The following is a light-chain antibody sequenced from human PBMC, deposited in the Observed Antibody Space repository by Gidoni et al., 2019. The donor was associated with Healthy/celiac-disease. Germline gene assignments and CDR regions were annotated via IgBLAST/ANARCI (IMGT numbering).Light chain of an antibody. J-gene: IGKJ1*01. CDR3: QQSYSTPRT. V-gene: IGKV1-39*01. CDR2: AAS. Sequence: DIQMTQSPSSLSASVGDRVTITCRASQSISSYLNWYQQKPGKAPKLLIYAASSLQSGVPSRFSGSGSGTDFPLTISSLQPEDFATYYGQQSYSTPRTFGQGTKVEIK. CDR1: QSISSY.